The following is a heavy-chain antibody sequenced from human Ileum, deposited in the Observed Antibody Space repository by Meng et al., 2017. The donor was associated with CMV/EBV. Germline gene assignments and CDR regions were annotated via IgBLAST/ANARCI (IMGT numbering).Heavy chain of an antibody. CDR1: GCSIGSYS. CDR3: ARGDPDGYCAGGSCYRYWYFDV. V-gene: IGHV4-4*07. D-gene: IGHD2-15*01. CDR2: IYSSVGA. J-gene: IGHJ2*01. Sequence: EPGPGPGEPLEALSLPCTVSGCSIGSYSWSWVRQPAGKGLEWIGRIYSSVGANYRPSLKSRATMSVDMSKNEVSLKLSAVTAADTAVYYCARGDPDGYCAGGSCYRYWYFDVWGRGTLVTVSS.